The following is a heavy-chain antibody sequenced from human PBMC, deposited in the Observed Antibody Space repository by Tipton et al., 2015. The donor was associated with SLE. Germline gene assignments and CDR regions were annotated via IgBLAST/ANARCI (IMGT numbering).Heavy chain of an antibody. CDR2: IREDGSEK. Sequence: SLRLSCAVSGFTFSNNWMAWVRQAPGKGLEWVAHIREDGSEKFYVDSVRGRFALSRDNAKNSLSLHMNNLRAEDTAVYYCASYSTYYDFWSAYSRASVLDYWGQGTLVTVSS. V-gene: IGHV3-7*01. CDR1: GFTFSNNW. J-gene: IGHJ4*02. CDR3: ASYSTYYDFWSAYSRASVLDY. D-gene: IGHD3-3*01.